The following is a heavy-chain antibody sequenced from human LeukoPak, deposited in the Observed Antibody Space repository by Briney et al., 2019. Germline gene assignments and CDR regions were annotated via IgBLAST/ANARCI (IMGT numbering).Heavy chain of an antibody. CDR3: AKLLRGVVVPYYDC. Sequence: GGSLRLSCAASGFTVSSNYMNWVRQAPGKGLEWVSVIYDGGSTDYADSVKGRFTISRDTSKNTLFLQLNSLRAEDTAVYYCAKLLRGVVVPYYDCWGQGTLVTVSS. J-gene: IGHJ4*02. CDR1: GFTVSSNY. D-gene: IGHD3-10*01. V-gene: IGHV3-66*01. CDR2: IYDGGST.